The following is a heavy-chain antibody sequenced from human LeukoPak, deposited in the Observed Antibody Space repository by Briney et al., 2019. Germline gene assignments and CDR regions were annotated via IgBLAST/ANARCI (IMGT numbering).Heavy chain of an antibody. CDR2: FNHSGST. CDR1: GGSFSGYY. J-gene: IGHJ5*02. CDR3: AMRGGRFYFRFDP. D-gene: IGHD3-3*01. V-gene: IGHV4-34*01. Sequence: PSETLSLTCAVYGGSFSGYYWSWIRQPPGKGLEWIGEFNHSGSTNYNPSLKSRVTISVDTSKNQFSLKLTSVTAADTAVYYCAMRGGRFYFRFDPWGQGTLVTVSS.